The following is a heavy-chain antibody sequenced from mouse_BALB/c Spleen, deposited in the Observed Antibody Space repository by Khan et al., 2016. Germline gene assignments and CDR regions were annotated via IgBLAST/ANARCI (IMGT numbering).Heavy chain of an antibody. CDR1: GYTFTDYA. J-gene: IGHJ2*01. V-gene: IGHV1S137*01. CDR2: ISTYSGNT. Sequence: QVRLQQSGPELVRPGVSVKISCKGSGYTFTDYAMHWVKQSHAKSLEWIGVISTYSGNTNYNQKFKGKATMTVDKSSSPAYMELARLTSEDSAIYYCARGPYYRYDVFDYWGQGTTLTVSS. CDR3: ARGPYYRYDVFDY. D-gene: IGHD2-14*01.